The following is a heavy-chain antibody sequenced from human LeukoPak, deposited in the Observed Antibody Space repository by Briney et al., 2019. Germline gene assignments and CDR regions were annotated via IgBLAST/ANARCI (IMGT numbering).Heavy chain of an antibody. D-gene: IGHD6-19*01. CDR2: ISGSGGST. J-gene: IGHJ4*02. CDR1: GVTFSSYA. Sequence: PGGSLRLSCAASGVTFSSYAMSWVRQAPGKGLEWVSAISGSGGSTYYADSVKGRFTISRDNSKNTLYLQMNSLRAEDTAVYYCAKDARLLGAVAGPNYFDYWGQGTLVTVSS. CDR3: AKDARLLGAVAGPNYFDY. V-gene: IGHV3-23*01.